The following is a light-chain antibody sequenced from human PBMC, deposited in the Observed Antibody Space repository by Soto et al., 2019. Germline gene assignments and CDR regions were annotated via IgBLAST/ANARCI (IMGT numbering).Light chain of an antibody. CDR2: EAS. V-gene: IGLV2-23*01. Sequence: QSVLTQPASVSGSPGQSITISCTGTSSDVGSYTLVSWYQQHPGKAPKLMIFEASKRPSGVSHRFSGSKSGNTASLTISGLQTEDEAHYYCCSYATPRQFGGGTKLTVL. CDR1: SSDVGSYTL. CDR3: CSYATPRQ. J-gene: IGLJ2*01.